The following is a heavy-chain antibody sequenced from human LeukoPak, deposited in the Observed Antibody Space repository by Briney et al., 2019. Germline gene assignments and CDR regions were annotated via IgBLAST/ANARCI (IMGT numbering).Heavy chain of an antibody. V-gene: IGHV3-7*05. CDR1: GFTFSSYW. D-gene: IGHD6-19*01. CDR3: VAGTSY. CDR2: IKQDGSAK. J-gene: IGHJ4*02. Sequence: GGSLRLSCAASGFTFSSYWMTWVRQAPGKGLEWVANIKQDGSAKHYVDSVKGRFTISRDNAKNSLYLQMNSLRAEDTAVYWAVAGTSYWGQGTLVTVS.